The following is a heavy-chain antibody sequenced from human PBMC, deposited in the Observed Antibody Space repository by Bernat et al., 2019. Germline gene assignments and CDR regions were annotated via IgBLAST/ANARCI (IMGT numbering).Heavy chain of an antibody. CDR2: INAGNGNT. CDR3: VRVSLAVAGIGWFDP. D-gene: IGHD6-19*01. J-gene: IGHJ5*02. CDR1: GYTFTSYA. V-gene: IGHV1-3*01. Sequence: QVQLVQSGAEVKKPGASVKVSCKASGYTFTSYAMHWVRQAPGQRLEWMGWINAGNGNTKYSQKFQGRVTITRDTSASTAYMELSSLRSEDTAVYYCVRVSLAVAGIGWFDPWGQGTLVTVSS.